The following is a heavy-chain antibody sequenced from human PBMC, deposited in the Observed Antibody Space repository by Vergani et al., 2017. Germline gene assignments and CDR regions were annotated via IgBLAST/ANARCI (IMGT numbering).Heavy chain of an antibody. J-gene: IGHJ3*02. CDR2: INAGNGNT. V-gene: IGHV1-3*01. Sequence: QVQLVQSGAEVKKPGASVKVSCKASGYTFTSYAMHWVRQAPGQRLEWMGWINAGNGNTKYSQKFQGRVTMTTDTSTSTAYMELRSLRSDDTAVYYCAGDAHTEAAADAFDIWGQGTMVTVSS. CDR3: AGDAHTEAAADAFDI. D-gene: IGHD6-13*01. CDR1: GYTFTSYA.